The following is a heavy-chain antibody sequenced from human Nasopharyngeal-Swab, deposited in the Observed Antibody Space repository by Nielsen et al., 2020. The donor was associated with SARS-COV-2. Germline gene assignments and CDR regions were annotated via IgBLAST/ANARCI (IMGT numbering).Heavy chain of an antibody. D-gene: IGHD5-24*01. CDR2: IRYDGSNK. Sequence: GESLKISCAASGFTFSSYGMHWVRQAPGKGLEWVAFIRYDGSNKYYADSVKGRFTISRDNSKNTLYLQMNSLRAEDTAVYYCAKGVGSRDGYFGLGYYYRDVWGKGTTVTVSS. CDR1: GFTFSSYG. J-gene: IGHJ6*03. V-gene: IGHV3-30*02. CDR3: AKGVGSRDGYFGLGYYYRDV.